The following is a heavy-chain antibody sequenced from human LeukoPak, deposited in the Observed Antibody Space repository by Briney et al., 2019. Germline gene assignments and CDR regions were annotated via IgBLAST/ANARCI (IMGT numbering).Heavy chain of an antibody. CDR1: GFTLSSYW. V-gene: IGHV3-74*01. CDR3: ARGYTSSYNWFDP. D-gene: IGHD6-13*01. CDR2: INSAGSVI. Sequence: PGGSLRLSCAASGFTLSSYWLHWVRQAPGKGLAWDSRINSAGSVINYVDSVKGRFTVSRDNANNTVYLQMNSLRAEDTAVYYCARGYTSSYNWFDPWGQGTLVTVFS. J-gene: IGHJ5*02.